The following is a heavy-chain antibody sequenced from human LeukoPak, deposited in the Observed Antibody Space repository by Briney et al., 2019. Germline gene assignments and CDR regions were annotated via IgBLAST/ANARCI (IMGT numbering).Heavy chain of an antibody. Sequence: GGSLRLSCAASGFTFSSYSMTWVRQAPGKGLEWVSSISSSSTYIYYADSLKGRFTISRDNARNSLYLQLNSLRAEDTAVYYCARGHPYSYGYFYWGQGTLVTVSS. J-gene: IGHJ4*02. CDR3: ARGHPYSYGYFY. CDR2: ISSSSTYI. D-gene: IGHD5-18*01. CDR1: GFTFSSYS. V-gene: IGHV3-21*01.